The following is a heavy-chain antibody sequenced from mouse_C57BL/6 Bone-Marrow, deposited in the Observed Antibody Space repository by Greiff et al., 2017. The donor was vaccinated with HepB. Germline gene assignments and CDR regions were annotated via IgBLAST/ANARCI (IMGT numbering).Heavy chain of an antibody. J-gene: IGHJ4*01. CDR1: GYSFTDYN. D-gene: IGHD1-1*01. CDR2: INPNYGTT. V-gene: IGHV1-39*01. CDR3: ARGDGSEGYYAMDY. Sequence: VQLKESGPELVKPGASVKISCKASGYSFTDYNMNWVKQSNGKSLEWIGVINPNYGTTSYNQKFKGKATLTVDQSSSTAYMQLNSLTSEDSAVYYCARGDGSEGYYAMDYWGQGTSVTVSS.